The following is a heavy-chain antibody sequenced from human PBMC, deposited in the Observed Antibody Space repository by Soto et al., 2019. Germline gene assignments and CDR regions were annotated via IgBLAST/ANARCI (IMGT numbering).Heavy chain of an antibody. CDR3: ARDNRGDYYGSVFYYYYYMDV. CDR1: GGSISIYY. CDR2: IYYSGST. J-gene: IGHJ6*03. Sequence: PSDTLSLTCTVSGGSISIYYWSWIRQPPGKGLEWIGYIYYSGSTNYNPSLKSRVTISVDTSKNQFSLKLSSVTAADTAVYYCARDNRGDYYGSVFYYYYYMDVWGKGTTVTVSS. V-gene: IGHV4-59*01. D-gene: IGHD3-10*01.